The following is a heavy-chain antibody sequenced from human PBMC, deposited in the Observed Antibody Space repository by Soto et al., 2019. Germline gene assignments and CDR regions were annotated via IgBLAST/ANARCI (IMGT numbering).Heavy chain of an antibody. V-gene: IGHV1-18*01. CDR3: APDSGYTSAWYVAFGI. CDR1: GYTFTSSG. D-gene: IGHD6-19*01. CDR2: ISAYNGNT. J-gene: IGHJ3*02. Sequence: GASVKVSCKASGYTFTSSGISWVRQAPGQGHDWMGSISAYNGNTNYAQTLQGRVTMTTDPSTSTAYMELRSLRSDATAVYYRAPDSGYTSAWYVAFGILGQPTMGTVSS.